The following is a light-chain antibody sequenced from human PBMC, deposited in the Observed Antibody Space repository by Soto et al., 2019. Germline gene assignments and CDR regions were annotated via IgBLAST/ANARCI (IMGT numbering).Light chain of an antibody. Sequence: QSVLTQPPSVSGAPGQRVTISCTGSSSNIGAGYDVHWYQQLPGTAPKLLIYGSSNRPSGVPDRFSGSKSGTSASLAITGLKAEDEADYYCQSYDSSLSGYVFGTGTKLTVL. J-gene: IGLJ1*01. CDR3: QSYDSSLSGYV. CDR1: SSNIGAGYD. V-gene: IGLV1-40*01. CDR2: GSS.